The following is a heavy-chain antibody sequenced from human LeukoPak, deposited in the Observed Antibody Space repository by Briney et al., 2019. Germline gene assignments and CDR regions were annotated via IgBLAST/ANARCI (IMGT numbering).Heavy chain of an antibody. Sequence: GGSLRLSCAASGFTFSSYGMSWVRQAPGKGLEWVSAISGSGGSTYYADSVKGRFTISRDNSKNTLYLQMNSLRAEDTAVYYCAKDLWVYYDSSGYGHWGQGTLVTVSS. D-gene: IGHD3-22*01. CDR3: AKDLWVYYDSSGYGH. J-gene: IGHJ4*02. CDR2: ISGSGGST. CDR1: GFTFSSYG. V-gene: IGHV3-23*01.